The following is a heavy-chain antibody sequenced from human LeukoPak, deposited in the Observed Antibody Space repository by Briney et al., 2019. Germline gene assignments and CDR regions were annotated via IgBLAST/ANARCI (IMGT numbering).Heavy chain of an antibody. CDR1: GFTFDDYA. V-gene: IGHV3-43D*03. CDR3: AKDGSAGKYYDFWSGYYSVYYYYYMDV. D-gene: IGHD3-3*01. CDR2: ISWDAGST. Sequence: GGSLRLSCAASGFTFDDYAMHWVRQAPGKGLEWVSLISWDAGSTYYADSVKGRFTISRDNSKNSLYLQMNSLRAEDTALYYCAKDGSAGKYYDFWSGYYSVYYYYYMDVWGKGTTVTVSS. J-gene: IGHJ6*03.